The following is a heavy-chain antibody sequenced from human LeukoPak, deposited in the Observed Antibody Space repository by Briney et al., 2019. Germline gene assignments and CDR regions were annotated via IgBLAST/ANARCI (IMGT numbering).Heavy chain of an antibody. CDR3: ARDAGSAWISWFDS. CDR1: GFIFSDYA. CDR2: MSADGINT. V-gene: IGHV3-30-3*01. D-gene: IGHD6-19*01. J-gene: IGHJ5*01. Sequence: GTSLRLSCTAPGFIFSDYAMHWVRQAPGKGLEWVAVMSADGINTFYAASVRGRFTISRDNSKGTVNLQMNSLTSEDTAVYYCARDAGSAWISWFDSWGQGSLVAVSS.